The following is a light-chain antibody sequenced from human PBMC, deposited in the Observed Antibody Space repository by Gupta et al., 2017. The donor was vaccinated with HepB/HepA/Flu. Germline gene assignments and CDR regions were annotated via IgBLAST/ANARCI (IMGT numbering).Light chain of an antibody. CDR2: QDN. Sequence: SSELTQPPSVSVSPGQTATITCSGHKLEDKYACWYQQKPAQSPVLVMYQDNKRPSGIPERFSGSNSGNTATLTISGTQEMDEADYYCQAWDTTTLYVFGTGTKVTVL. J-gene: IGLJ1*01. V-gene: IGLV3-1*01. CDR3: QAWDTTTLYV. CDR1: KLEDKY.